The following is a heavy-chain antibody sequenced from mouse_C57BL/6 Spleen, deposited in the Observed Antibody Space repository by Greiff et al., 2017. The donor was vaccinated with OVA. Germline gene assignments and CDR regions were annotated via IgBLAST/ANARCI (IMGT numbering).Heavy chain of an antibody. CDR2: ISSGSSTI. CDR1: GFTFSDYG. V-gene: IGHV5-17*01. Sequence: LVESGGGLVKPGGSLKLSCAASGFTFSDYGMHWVRQAPEKGLEWVAYISSGSSTIYYADTVKGRFTISRDNAKNPLFLQMTSLRSEDTAMYYCARERHYYGSPFAYWGQGTLVTVSA. D-gene: IGHD1-1*01. CDR3: ARERHYYGSPFAY. J-gene: IGHJ3*01.